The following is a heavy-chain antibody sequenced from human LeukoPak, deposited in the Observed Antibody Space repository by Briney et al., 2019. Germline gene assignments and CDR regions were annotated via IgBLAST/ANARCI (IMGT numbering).Heavy chain of an antibody. V-gene: IGHV5-51*01. D-gene: IGHD1-26*01. CDR1: GYSLSNYW. J-gene: IGHJ4*02. CDR2: VFPADSDT. CDR3: ASSDGGATADF. Sequence: GESLQISCKVSGYSLSNYWIAWVRQMPGKGLEWMGIVFPADSDTRYSPSFQGQVTISADKSINTAYLQWSSLKASDTAIYYCASSDGGATADFGGQGPLATVSP.